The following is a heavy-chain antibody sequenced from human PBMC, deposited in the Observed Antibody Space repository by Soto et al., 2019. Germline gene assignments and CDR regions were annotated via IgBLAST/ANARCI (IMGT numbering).Heavy chain of an antibody. CDR3: ARFSGYPNYYFDY. CDR2: IYSGGST. D-gene: IGHD5-18*01. J-gene: IGHJ4*02. CDR1: GFTVSSNY. V-gene: IGHV3-53*01. Sequence: PGGSLRLSCTASGFTVSSNYMSWVRQAPGKGLEWVSVIYSGGSTYYADSVKGRFTISRDSSKNTLYLQMNSLRAEDTAVYYCARFSGYPNYYFDYWSQGTLVTVSS.